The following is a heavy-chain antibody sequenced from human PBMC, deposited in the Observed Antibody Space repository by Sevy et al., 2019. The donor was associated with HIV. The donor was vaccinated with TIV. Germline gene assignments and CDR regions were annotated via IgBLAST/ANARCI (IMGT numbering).Heavy chain of an antibody. D-gene: IGHD2-2*01. V-gene: IGHV3-23*01. Sequence: GGSLRLSCTTSGFRFSIYAMTWVRQAPGKGLEWVSSFCMGGDRIYYADSVRGRFTISRDDSKNTLYLEMNNLRAEDTAKYYCEGEGCSKGHDYWGQGTLVTVSS. J-gene: IGHJ4*02. CDR1: GFRFSIYA. CDR2: FCMGGDRI. CDR3: EGEGCSKGHDY.